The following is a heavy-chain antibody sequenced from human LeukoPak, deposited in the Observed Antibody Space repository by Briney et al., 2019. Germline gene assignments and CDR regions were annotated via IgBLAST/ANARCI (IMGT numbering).Heavy chain of an antibody. V-gene: IGHV3-48*03. CDR1: GLIFSAHD. Sequence: GGSLRLSCEVSGLIFSAHDLNWLRQALGKGLEWVSHISRGCTNIQYTDSVKGRFTISRDDAKNSLNLQMNSLRVEDTAVYYCLTNEWVRESLYIYWGQGIQVTVSS. D-gene: IGHD3-10*01. J-gene: IGHJ4*02. CDR2: ISRGCTNI. CDR3: LTNEWVRESLYIY.